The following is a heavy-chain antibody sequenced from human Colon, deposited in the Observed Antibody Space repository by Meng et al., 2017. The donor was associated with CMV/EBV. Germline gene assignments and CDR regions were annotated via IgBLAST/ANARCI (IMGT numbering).Heavy chain of an antibody. CDR2: ISSSGRTI. CDR1: GFNFSEFE. V-gene: IGHV3-48*03. CDR3: ARNPVTNRRGSHFDY. Sequence: GESLKISCAVSGFNFSEFEMNWVRQAPGKGLEWISYISSSGRTIFDADSVKGRFTISRDNARKSLYLQMNSLRAEDTAVYYCARNPVTNRRGSHFDYWGQGTLVTVSS. D-gene: IGHD4-17*01. J-gene: IGHJ4*02.